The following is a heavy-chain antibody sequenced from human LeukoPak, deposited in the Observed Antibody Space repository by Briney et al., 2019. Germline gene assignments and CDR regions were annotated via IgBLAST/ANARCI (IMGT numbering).Heavy chain of an antibody. CDR1: GDTFSSYA. J-gene: IGHJ6*02. D-gene: IGHD3-22*01. Sequence: SVKVSCKASGDTFSSYAISWVRQAPGQGLEWMGRIIPILGIANYAQKFQGRVTITADKSTSTAYMELSSLRSEDTAVYYCARGGRRDYYDSSGADYYYYGMDVWGQGTTVTVSS. V-gene: IGHV1-69*04. CDR3: ARGGRRDYYDSSGADYYYYGMDV. CDR2: IIPILGIA.